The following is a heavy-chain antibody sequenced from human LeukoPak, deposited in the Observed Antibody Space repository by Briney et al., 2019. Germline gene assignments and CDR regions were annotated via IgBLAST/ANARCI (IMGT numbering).Heavy chain of an antibody. Sequence: GGSLRLSCAASGFTFSNAWMSWVRQAPGKGLEWVGRIKSKTDGGTTDYAAPVKGRFTISRDDSKSTLYLQMNSLKTEDTAVYYCTTPYYYDSSGYYAFDYWGQGTLVTVSS. D-gene: IGHD3-22*01. J-gene: IGHJ4*02. V-gene: IGHV3-15*01. CDR2: IKSKTDGGTT. CDR3: TTPYYYDSSGYYAFDY. CDR1: GFTFSNAW.